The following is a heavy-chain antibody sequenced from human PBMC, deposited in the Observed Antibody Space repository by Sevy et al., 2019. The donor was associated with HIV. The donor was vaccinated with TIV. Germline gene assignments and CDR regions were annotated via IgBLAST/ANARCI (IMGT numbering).Heavy chain of an antibody. CDR2: IYPGDSDT. V-gene: IGHV5-51*01. D-gene: IGHD1-26*01. Sequence: GESLKISCKGSGYSFTSYWIGWVRQMPGKGLEWMGIIYPGDSDTRYSPSFQGQVTISADKSISTAYLQWSSLKASDTAMYYCARSKWESRPRLGSMGGYYWFDPWGQGTLVTVSS. CDR3: ARSKWESRPRLGSMGGYYWFDP. J-gene: IGHJ5*02. CDR1: GYSFTSYW.